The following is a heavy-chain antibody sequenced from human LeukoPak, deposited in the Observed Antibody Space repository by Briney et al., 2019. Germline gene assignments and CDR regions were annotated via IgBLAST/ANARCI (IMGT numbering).Heavy chain of an antibody. Sequence: PSETLSLTCAVYGGTLIGYDWGWLRQPPGKGLEWIGEINHSGSTNYSPSLKSRVTISIDTSRNQFSLKVNSVPAADPAVYYCAMVLYHSGRPGPWGQGTLVTVSP. CDR1: GGTLIGYD. D-gene: IGHD2/OR15-2a*01. V-gene: IGHV4-34*08. CDR3: AMVLYHSGRPGP. CDR2: INHSGST. J-gene: IGHJ5*02.